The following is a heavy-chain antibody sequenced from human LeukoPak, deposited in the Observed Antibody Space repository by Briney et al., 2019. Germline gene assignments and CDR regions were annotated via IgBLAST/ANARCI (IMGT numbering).Heavy chain of an antibody. V-gene: IGHV1-69*06. CDR3: AREGVVVGPYGIDGNSYGMDV. CDR2: IVPIFGTA. Sequence: SVKVSCKASGGTFSSYAISWVRQAPGQGLEWMGGIVPIFGTANYAQKFQGRVTITADKSTSTAYMELSSLRSEDTAVYYCAREGVVVGPYGIDGNSYGMDVWGKGTTVTVSS. J-gene: IGHJ6*04. CDR1: GGTFSSYA. D-gene: IGHD2-2*01.